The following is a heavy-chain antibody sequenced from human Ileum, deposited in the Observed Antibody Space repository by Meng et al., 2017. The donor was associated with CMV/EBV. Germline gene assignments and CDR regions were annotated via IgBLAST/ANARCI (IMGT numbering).Heavy chain of an antibody. CDR2: INSDGSRT. CDR3: ARQKPGYCSSPSCYDDAFDI. Sequence: ISSWLPCVRQAPGKGLVCVSRINSDGSRTSYADSVQGRFTISRDNAKNTLYLQMNSLRAEDTAVYYCARQKPGYCSSPSCYDDAFDIWGQGTMVTVSS. CDR1: ISSW. D-gene: IGHD2-2*01. V-gene: IGHV3-74*01. J-gene: IGHJ3*02.